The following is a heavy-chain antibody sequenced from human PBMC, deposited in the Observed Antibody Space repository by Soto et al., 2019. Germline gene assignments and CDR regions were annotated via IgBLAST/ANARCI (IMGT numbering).Heavy chain of an antibody. CDR2: ISPGGDST. J-gene: IGHJ6*03. CDR3: AKARGNPYCYYDLDV. V-gene: IGHV3-23*01. Sequence: EVQLLESGGGLVQPGGSLRLSCAASGFNFNIYAMTWVRQAPGKGLEWVSTISPGGDSTYFADSVKGRVTISRDNSKNTLSQQMNSLRAEDTAKYFCAKARGNPYCYYDLDVWGTGTTVTVSS. CDR1: GFNFNIYA. D-gene: IGHD1-1*01.